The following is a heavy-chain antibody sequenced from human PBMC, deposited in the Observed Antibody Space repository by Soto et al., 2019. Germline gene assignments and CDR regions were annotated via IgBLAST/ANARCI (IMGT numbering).Heavy chain of an antibody. CDR1: GFSFRSSNEV. J-gene: IGHJ4*02. CDR3: AHGILNWSGDFDNFDF. Sequence: ITLKESGPTVLKPTQTLTLTCTFSGFSFRSSNEVVGWIRQPPGKTLEWIALILWKDDNRYSPSLKSRLTITKDTAKSLVVLTMTDMGPVDTAKDYCAHGILNWSGDFDNFDFWGPGSQVTVSS. D-gene: IGHD3-3*01. V-gene: IGHV2-5*01. CDR2: ILWKDDN.